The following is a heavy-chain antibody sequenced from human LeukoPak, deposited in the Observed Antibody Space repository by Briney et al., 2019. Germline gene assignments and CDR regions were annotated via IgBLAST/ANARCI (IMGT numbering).Heavy chain of an antibody. Sequence: GGSLRLSCAAPGFTFSSYSMNWVRQAPGKGLEWVSHISSSSSTIYYADSVKGRFTISRDNAKNSLYLQMNSLRDEDTAVYYCARDRGYGDYVGAFDIWGQGTMVTVSS. CDR2: ISSSSSTI. D-gene: IGHD4-17*01. CDR3: ARDRGYGDYVGAFDI. CDR1: GFTFSSYS. J-gene: IGHJ3*02. V-gene: IGHV3-48*02.